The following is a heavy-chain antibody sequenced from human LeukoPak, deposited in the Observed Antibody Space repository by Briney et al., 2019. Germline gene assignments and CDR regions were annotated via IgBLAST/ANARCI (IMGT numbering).Heavy chain of an antibody. CDR3: ARDRLGPYGMDV. J-gene: IGHJ6*02. CDR2: ISYDGSNK. V-gene: IGHV3-30-3*01. Sequence: PGGSLRLSCAASGFTFSSYAMHWVRQAPGKGLEWVAVISYDGSNKYYADSVKGRFTISRDNSQNTLYLQMNSLRAEDTAVYYCARDRLGPYGMDVWGQGTTVTVSS. D-gene: IGHD6-19*01. CDR1: GFTFSSYA.